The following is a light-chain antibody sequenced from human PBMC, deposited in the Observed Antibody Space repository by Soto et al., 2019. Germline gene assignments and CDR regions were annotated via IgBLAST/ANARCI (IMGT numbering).Light chain of an antibody. V-gene: IGLV2-14*01. CDR3: SSNTAKFTYV. J-gene: IGLJ1*01. Sequence: QSALTQPASVSGSPGQSITISCTGTSRDVGAYDYVSWYQHHPGKASQLLIYQVTYRPSRVSTRFAGSKSGNTASLTISGLQAEYEADYYCSSNTAKFTYVFGTGTKLTVL. CDR1: SRDVGAYDY. CDR2: QVT.